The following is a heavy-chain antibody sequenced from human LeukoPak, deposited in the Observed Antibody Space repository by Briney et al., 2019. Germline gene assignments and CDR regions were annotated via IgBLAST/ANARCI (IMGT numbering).Heavy chain of an antibody. V-gene: IGHV3-11*04. CDR3: ARYRYYDFWSGSNWFDP. J-gene: IGHJ5*02. Sequence: GGSLRLSCAASGFTFSDYYMSWIGQAPGKGLEGVSYIGSSGSTIYYADSVKGRFTISRDNAKNSLYLQMNSLRAEDTSVYYCARYRYYDFWSGSNWFDPWGQGTLVTVSS. CDR2: IGSSGSTI. CDR1: GFTFSDYY. D-gene: IGHD3-3*01.